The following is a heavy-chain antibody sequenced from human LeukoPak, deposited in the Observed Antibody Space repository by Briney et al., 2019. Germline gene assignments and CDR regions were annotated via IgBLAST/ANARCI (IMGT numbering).Heavy chain of an antibody. Sequence: GGSLRLSCAASGFTFSSYSMNWVRQAPGKGLEWVSYISSSGSTIYYADSVKGRFTISRDNSKNTLHLEVISLTAEDTAVYYCAKDDAWIRFGEWSQGTLVTVSS. J-gene: IGHJ4*02. D-gene: IGHD3-10*01. V-gene: IGHV3-48*01. CDR3: AKDDAWIRFGE. CDR1: GFTFSSYS. CDR2: ISSSGSTI.